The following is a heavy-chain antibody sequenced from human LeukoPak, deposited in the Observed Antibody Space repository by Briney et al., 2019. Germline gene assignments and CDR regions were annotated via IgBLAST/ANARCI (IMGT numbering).Heavy chain of an antibody. Sequence: GGSLRLSCAASGFTFSSYSMNWVRQAPGKGLEWVSYISSISSTIYYADSVKGRFTISRDNAKNSLYLQMNSLRAEDTAVYYCARGWGSASYYMDVWGKGTTVTVSS. CDR3: ARGWGSASYYMDV. CDR2: ISSISSTI. D-gene: IGHD2-2*01. V-gene: IGHV3-48*04. CDR1: GFTFSSYS. J-gene: IGHJ6*03.